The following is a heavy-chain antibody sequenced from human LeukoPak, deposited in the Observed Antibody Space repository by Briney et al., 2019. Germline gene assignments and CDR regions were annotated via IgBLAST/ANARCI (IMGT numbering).Heavy chain of an antibody. D-gene: IGHD3-3*01. CDR3: ARAYDFWSGYPPYGMDV. CDR1: GGSFSGYN. V-gene: IGHV4-34*01. J-gene: IGHJ6*02. Sequence: SETLSLTCAVYGGSFSGYNWSWIRQPPRKGLEWIGEINHSGSTNYNPSLKSRVTISVATSKNQFSLKLSSVTAADTAVYYSARAYDFWSGYPPYGMDVWGQGTTVTASS. CDR2: INHSGST.